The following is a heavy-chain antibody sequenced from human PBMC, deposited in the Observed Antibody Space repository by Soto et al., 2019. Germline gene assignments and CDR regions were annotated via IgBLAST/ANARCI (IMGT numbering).Heavy chain of an antibody. J-gene: IGHJ5*02. Sequence: SGTLGLSYVVTSGAVSTCAVVLIRLFPGQGLEWIAYTSYTGNTNYNPSLQSRVTISLDTSKNQLSLKLTSMTAADTAVYYCARDMHAGFTHYFDPWGQGTLVTVSS. V-gene: IGHV4-59*02. CDR3: ARDMHAGFTHYFDP. CDR1: SGAVSTCA. D-gene: IGHD1-26*01. CDR2: TSYTGNT.